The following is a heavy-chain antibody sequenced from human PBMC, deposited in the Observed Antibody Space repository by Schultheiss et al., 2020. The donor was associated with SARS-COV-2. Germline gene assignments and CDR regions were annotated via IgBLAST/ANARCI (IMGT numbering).Heavy chain of an antibody. CDR3: ASTYYDSSDIPTGFDY. J-gene: IGHJ4*02. CDR1: GYTFTSYT. V-gene: IGHV1-3*01. D-gene: IGHD3-22*01. CDR2: INAGNGNT. Sequence: ASVKVSCKASGYTFTSYTMYWVRQAPGQRLEWMGWINAGNGNTKYSLKFQGRVTITRDTSASTAYMEVSSLRFEDTAVYYCASTYYDSSDIPTGFDYWGQGTPVTVSS.